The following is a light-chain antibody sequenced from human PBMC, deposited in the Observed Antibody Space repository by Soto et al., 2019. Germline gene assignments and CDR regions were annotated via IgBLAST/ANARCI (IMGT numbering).Light chain of an antibody. CDR2: GTS. Sequence: EIVLTPSPGTLSLSPCERATLSFSASQSVSSSYLAWYQQKPGQAPRLLIYGTSSRATGIPDRFSGSGSGTDFTLTITRLEPEDFAVYYCHQYGISPPRTFGQGTKVDIK. V-gene: IGKV3-20*01. CDR3: HQYGISPPRT. J-gene: IGKJ1*01. CDR1: QSVSSSY.